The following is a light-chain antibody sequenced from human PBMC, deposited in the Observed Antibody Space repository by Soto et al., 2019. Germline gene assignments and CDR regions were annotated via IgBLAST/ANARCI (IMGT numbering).Light chain of an antibody. CDR2: KVS. CDR1: QSLVYSDGNTY. J-gene: IGKJ2*01. Sequence: DVVMTQSPLSLPVTLGQPASISCRSSQSLVYSDGNTYLNWFQQRPGQSPRRLIYKVSNRDSGVPDRFSGSGSGTDFTLKISRVEAEDVGVYYCMQGTHLHPAYTFGQGTTLEIK. V-gene: IGKV2-30*01. CDR3: MQGTHLHPAYT.